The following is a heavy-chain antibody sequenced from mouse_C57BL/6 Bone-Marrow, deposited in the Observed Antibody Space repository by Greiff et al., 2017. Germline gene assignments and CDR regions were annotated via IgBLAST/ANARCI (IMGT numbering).Heavy chain of an antibody. V-gene: IGHV2-3*01. Sequence: VKLMESGPGLVAPSQSLSITCTVSGFSLTSYGVSWVRQPPGKGLEWLGVIGGDESKNDHSALISRLSISKDNSKNQVCLTLNSLQTDDTATDYSANNWYFDVWGTGTTVTVSS. CDR1: GFSLTSYG. CDR2: IGGDESK. J-gene: IGHJ1*03. CDR3: ANNWYFDV.